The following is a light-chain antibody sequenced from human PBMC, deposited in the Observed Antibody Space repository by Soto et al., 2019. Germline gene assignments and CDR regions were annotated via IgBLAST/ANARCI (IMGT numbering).Light chain of an antibody. CDR3: QQCFNTPHT. CDR1: QSINNC. Sequence: DIQMTQSPSSLSASVGDRVTITCRASQSINNCLNWYQQKPGKAPNLLIYAASSLQSGVPSRFSGSGSGTHFTLTISSLQPEDFATYYCQQCFNTPHTFGPGTKVDIK. J-gene: IGKJ3*01. V-gene: IGKV1-39*01. CDR2: AAS.